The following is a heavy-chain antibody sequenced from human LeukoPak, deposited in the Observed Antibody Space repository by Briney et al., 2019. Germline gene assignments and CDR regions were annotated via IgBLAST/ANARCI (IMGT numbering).Heavy chain of an antibody. D-gene: IGHD3-22*01. V-gene: IGHV1-2*02. CDR3: ARDLYYDSSGPAGDYYYGMDV. J-gene: IGHJ6*02. Sequence: GASVKVSCKASGYTFTSYYMHWVRQAPGQGLEWMGWINPNSGGTNYAQKFQGRVTMTRDTSISTAYMELSRLRSDDTAVYYCARDLYYDSSGPAGDYYYGMDVWGQGTTVTVSS. CDR2: INPNSGGT. CDR1: GYTFTSYY.